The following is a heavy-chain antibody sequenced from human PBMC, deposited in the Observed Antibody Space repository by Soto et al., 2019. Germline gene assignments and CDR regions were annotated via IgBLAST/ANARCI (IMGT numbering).Heavy chain of an antibody. J-gene: IGHJ5*02. CDR1: GFTFSSYA. Sequence: GGSLRLCCAASGFTFSSYAMSWVRQAPGKGLEWVSAISGSGGSTYYADSVKGRFTISRDNSKNTLYLQMNSLRAEDTAVYYCAKPGYYSSSWYSGRITENWFDPWGQGTLVTVSS. CDR3: AKPGYYSSSWYSGRITENWFDP. V-gene: IGHV3-23*01. D-gene: IGHD6-13*01. CDR2: ISGSGGST.